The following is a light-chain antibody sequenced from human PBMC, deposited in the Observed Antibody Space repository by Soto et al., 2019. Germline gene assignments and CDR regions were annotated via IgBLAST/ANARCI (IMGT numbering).Light chain of an antibody. V-gene: IGKV1-5*03. CDR3: QHYNSYSEA. CDR2: KAS. CDR1: QNIRGW. Sequence: DIRMTQSPSTLSTSVGDRVTITCRASQNIRGWLAWYQQKPGKAPKLLIYKASTLKSGVPSRFSGSGSGTEFTLTISSLQPDDFATYYCQHYNSYSEAFGQGTKLDIK. J-gene: IGKJ1*01.